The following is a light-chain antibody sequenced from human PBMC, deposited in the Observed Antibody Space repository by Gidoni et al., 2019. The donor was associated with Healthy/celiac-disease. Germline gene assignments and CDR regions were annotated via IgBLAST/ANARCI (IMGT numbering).Light chain of an antibody. V-gene: IGKV3-20*01. CDR2: GAS. CDR3: QQYDSTPWT. J-gene: IGKJ1*01. Sequence: QAPRLLIYGASSRATGIPDRFSGSGSGTDFTLTISRLEPEDFAVYYCQQYDSTPWTFGQGTKVEIK.